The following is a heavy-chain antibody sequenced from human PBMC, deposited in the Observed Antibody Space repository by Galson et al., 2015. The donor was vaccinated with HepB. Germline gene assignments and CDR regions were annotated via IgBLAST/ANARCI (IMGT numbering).Heavy chain of an antibody. V-gene: IGHV3-74*01. CDR2: INSDGSST. Sequence: SLRLSCAASGFTFSSYWMHWVRQAPGKGLVWVSRINSDGSSTSYADSVKGRFTISRDNAKNTLYLQMNSLRAEDTAVYYCASTYYDFWSGSYGMDVWGQGTTVTVSS. CDR3: ASTYYDFWSGSYGMDV. J-gene: IGHJ6*02. D-gene: IGHD3-3*01. CDR1: GFTFSSYW.